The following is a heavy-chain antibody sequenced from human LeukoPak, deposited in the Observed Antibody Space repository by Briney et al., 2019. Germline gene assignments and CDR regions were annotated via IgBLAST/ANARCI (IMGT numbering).Heavy chain of an antibody. V-gene: IGHV3-30-3*01. D-gene: IGHD6-13*01. CDR1: GFTFSNYA. Sequence: GRSLRLSCAASGFTFSNYAMHWVRQAPGKGLEWVAVISYDGSNKYYADSVKGRFTISRDNSKNTLYLQMNSLRVDDTAVYYCARDQSAGYSSSASSSWGRLGDWGQGTLVTVSS. CDR3: ARDQSAGYSSSASSSWGRLGD. J-gene: IGHJ4*02. CDR2: ISYDGSNK.